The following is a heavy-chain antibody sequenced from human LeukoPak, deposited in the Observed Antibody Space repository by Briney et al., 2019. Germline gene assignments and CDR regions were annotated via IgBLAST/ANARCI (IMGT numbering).Heavy chain of an antibody. CDR1: GYRFTSYW. D-gene: IGHD6-19*01. Sequence: GESLKISCKGSGYRFTSYWIGWVRQMPGKGLEWMGIIYPGDSGTRYSPSFQGQVTISADKSISTAYLQWSSLKASDTAMYYCARHVPIAVAGEVDYWGQGTLVTVSS. V-gene: IGHV5-51*01. CDR2: IYPGDSGT. J-gene: IGHJ4*02. CDR3: ARHVPIAVAGEVDY.